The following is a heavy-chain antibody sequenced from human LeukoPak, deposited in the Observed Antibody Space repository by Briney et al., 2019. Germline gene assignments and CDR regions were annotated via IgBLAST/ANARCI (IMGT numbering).Heavy chain of an antibody. CDR3: AKETYSSSWATHYFDY. J-gene: IGHJ4*02. CDR1: GFTFSSYG. D-gene: IGHD6-13*01. Sequence: GGSLRLSCAASGFTFSSYGMHWVRQAPGKGLEWVAFIRYDGSNKYYADSVKGRFTISRDNSKNTLYLQMNSLRAEDTAVYYCAKETYSSSWATHYFDYWGQGTLVTVSS. V-gene: IGHV3-30*02. CDR2: IRYDGSNK.